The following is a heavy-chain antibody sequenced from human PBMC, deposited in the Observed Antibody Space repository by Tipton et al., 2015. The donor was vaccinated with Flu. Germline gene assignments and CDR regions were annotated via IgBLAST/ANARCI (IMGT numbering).Heavy chain of an antibody. CDR3: ARGSWGRIGSSTYYYYMDV. CDR2: ITAFFETP. V-gene: IGHV1-69*01. D-gene: IGHD3-16*01. Sequence: SGPEVKVSCRASGGALSSHGITWVRQAPGQGLEWLGGITAFFETPNYAQKLQGRVTITADESTRTVYMELSRLRTEDTGIYYCARGSWGRIGSSTYYYYMDVWGKGTTVTVSS. CDR1: GGALSSHG. J-gene: IGHJ6*03.